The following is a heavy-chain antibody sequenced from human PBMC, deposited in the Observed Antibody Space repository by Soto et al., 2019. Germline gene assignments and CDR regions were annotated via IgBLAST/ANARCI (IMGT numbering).Heavy chain of an antibody. CDR2: IYPGDSDT. J-gene: IGHJ6*02. D-gene: IGHD6-13*01. CDR3: ARHHGSPGSYFGMDV. Sequence: LKISCKGSGYSFTTYWINWVRQMPGKGLEWMGIIYPGDSDTRYSPSFQGRVTISADKSISTAYLQWRSLKASDTAMYYCARHHGSPGSYFGMDVWGQGTTVTVSS. CDR1: GYSFTTYW. V-gene: IGHV5-51*01.